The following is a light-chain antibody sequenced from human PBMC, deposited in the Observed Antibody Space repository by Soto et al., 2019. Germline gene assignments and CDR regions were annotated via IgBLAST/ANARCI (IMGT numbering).Light chain of an antibody. CDR3: LLYYGSAQLV. CDR2: TTN. J-gene: IGLJ3*02. V-gene: IGLV7-43*01. CDR1: TGAVTSGNY. Sequence: VVTQEPSLTVSPGGTVTLTCASTTGAVTSGNYPSWFQQKPGQAPRTLIYTTNDKHSWTPARFSGSLLGDKAALTLSGVQPEDEAEYYCLLYYGSAQLVFGGGTKVTVL.